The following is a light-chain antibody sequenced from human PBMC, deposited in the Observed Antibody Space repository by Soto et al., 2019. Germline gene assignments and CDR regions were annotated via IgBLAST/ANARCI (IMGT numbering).Light chain of an antibody. V-gene: IGKV1-5*03. Sequence: DIQMTQSPSTLSASVGDRVTITCRASQSISSWLAWYQQKPGKAPKLLIYKASTLKSGVPSRFSDSGPGTEFTLTISSLQPDDFATYYCQHYNSYSEAFGQGTKVDIK. CDR2: KAS. CDR1: QSISSW. J-gene: IGKJ1*01. CDR3: QHYNSYSEA.